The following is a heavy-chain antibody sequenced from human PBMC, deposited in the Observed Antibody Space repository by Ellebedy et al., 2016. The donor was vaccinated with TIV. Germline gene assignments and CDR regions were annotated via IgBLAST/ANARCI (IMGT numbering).Heavy chain of an antibody. CDR1: GITVSNNY. V-gene: IGHV3-66*01. Sequence: GGSLRLXXAASGITVSNNYMSWVRQAPGKGLEWVSVIYRGGTTHYADSVKGRFTISRDNSKNTLYLQMNSLRAEDTAVYYCARKYYYDGSGYYYDWFFDLWGRGTLVTVSS. CDR3: ARKYYYDGSGYYYDWFFDL. CDR2: IYRGGTT. J-gene: IGHJ2*01. D-gene: IGHD3-22*01.